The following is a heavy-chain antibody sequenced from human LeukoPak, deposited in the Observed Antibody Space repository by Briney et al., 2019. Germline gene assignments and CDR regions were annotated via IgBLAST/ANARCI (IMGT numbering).Heavy chain of an antibody. Sequence: SETLSLTCTVSGGSISSSSYDWGWIRQPPGKGLEWIGSIYYSGSTYYNPSLKSRVTISVDTSKNQFSLKLSSVTAADTAVYYCARDEYYDSSGFTGLGAFDIWGQGTMVTVSS. CDR1: GGSISSSSYD. D-gene: IGHD3-22*01. V-gene: IGHV4-39*07. CDR3: ARDEYYDSSGFTGLGAFDI. CDR2: IYYSGST. J-gene: IGHJ3*02.